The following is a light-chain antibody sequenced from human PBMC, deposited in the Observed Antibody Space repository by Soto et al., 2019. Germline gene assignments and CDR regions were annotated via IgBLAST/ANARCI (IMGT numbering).Light chain of an antibody. J-gene: IGLJ2*01. CDR1: SSDIGAYNY. Sequence: QSALTQPASVSGSPGQSITISCTGTSSDIGAYNYVSWYQQHPGKAPKLMIYDVNIRPSGVSNRFSGSKSGNTASLTISGLQAXXEXXYYCTSWTXSTTMIFGGGTKLTVL. CDR2: DVN. V-gene: IGLV2-14*03. CDR3: TSWTXSTTMI.